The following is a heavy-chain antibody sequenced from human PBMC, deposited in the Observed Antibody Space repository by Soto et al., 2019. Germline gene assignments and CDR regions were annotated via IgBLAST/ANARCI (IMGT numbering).Heavy chain of an antibody. D-gene: IGHD6-6*01. CDR1: GGSFSGYY. Sequence: PSETLSLTCAVYGGSFSGYYWSWIRQPPGKGLEWIGEINHSGSTNYNPSLKSRVTISVDTSKNQLSLKLSSVTAADTAVYYCARGGGIAARQFDYWGQGTLVTVSS. CDR2: INHSGST. V-gene: IGHV4-34*01. CDR3: ARGGGIAARQFDY. J-gene: IGHJ4*02.